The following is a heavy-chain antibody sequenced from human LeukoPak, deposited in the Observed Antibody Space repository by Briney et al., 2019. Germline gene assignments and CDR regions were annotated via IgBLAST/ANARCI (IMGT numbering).Heavy chain of an antibody. CDR3: ARGFRDSSGRKPDY. D-gene: IGHD3-22*01. V-gene: IGHV1-8*01. J-gene: IGHJ4*02. CDR2: MNPNSGNT. Sequence: GASVKVSCTASGYTFTSYDISWMRQATGQGLEWMGWMNPNSGNTGYAQKFQDRVTMTRNTSIKTAYMELSSLRSEDMAVYYCARGFRDSSGRKPDYWGQGTLVTVSS. CDR1: GYTFTSYD.